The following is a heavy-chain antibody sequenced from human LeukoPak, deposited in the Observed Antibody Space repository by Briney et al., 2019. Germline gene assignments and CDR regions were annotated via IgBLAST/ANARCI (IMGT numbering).Heavy chain of an antibody. CDR3: ARVGDYGDYYYYYYGMDV. J-gene: IGHJ6*02. CDR1: GFTFSSYA. CDR2: ISGSGGST. Sequence: GGPLRLSCAASGFTFSSYAMSWVRQAQGKGLEWVSAISGSGGSTYYADSVKGRFTISRDNAKNTLYVQMNSLRAEDTAVYYCARVGDYGDYYYYYYGMDVWGQGTTVTVSS. D-gene: IGHD4-17*01. V-gene: IGHV3-23*01.